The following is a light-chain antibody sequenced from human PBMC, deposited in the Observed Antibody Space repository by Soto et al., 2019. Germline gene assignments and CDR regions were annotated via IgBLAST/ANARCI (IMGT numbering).Light chain of an antibody. CDR3: QQYDSYSYT. CDR1: QTISAW. V-gene: IGKV1-5*03. J-gene: IGKJ2*01. CDR2: KAS. Sequence: DIQMTQSPSTLSASVGDRVTITCRASQTISAWLAWYQQKPGKVPKLLIYKASNLESGVPSRFSGSGSGTEFTLTISSLQPDDFATYYCQQYDSYSYTFGQGTKLEIK.